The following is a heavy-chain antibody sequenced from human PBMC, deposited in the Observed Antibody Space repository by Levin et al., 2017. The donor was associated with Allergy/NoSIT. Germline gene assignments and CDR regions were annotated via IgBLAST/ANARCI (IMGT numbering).Heavy chain of an antibody. Sequence: EASVKVSCKASGGTFSSYAISWVRQAPGQGLEWMGGIIPIFGTANYAQKFQGRVTITADESTSTAYMELSSLRSEDTAVYYCASLVSSSWYTEYYFDYWGQGTLVTVSS. CDR3: ASLVSSSWYTEYYFDY. CDR2: IIPIFGTA. V-gene: IGHV1-69*13. D-gene: IGHD6-13*01. J-gene: IGHJ4*02. CDR1: GGTFSSYA.